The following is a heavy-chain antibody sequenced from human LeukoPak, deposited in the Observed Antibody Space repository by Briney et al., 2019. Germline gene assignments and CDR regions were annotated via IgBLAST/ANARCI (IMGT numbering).Heavy chain of an antibody. CDR3: ANLGVVVVPYYDY. V-gene: IGHV3-23*01. Sequence: GGSLRLSCAASGFTFSSYAMSWVRQAPGKGLEWGSAISGSGASTYYADSVKGRFTISRDNSKNTLYLQRNSLRAEDTAVYYCANLGVVVVPYYDYWGQGTLVTVSS. CDR1: GFTFSSYA. CDR2: ISGSGAST. J-gene: IGHJ4*02. D-gene: IGHD3-22*01.